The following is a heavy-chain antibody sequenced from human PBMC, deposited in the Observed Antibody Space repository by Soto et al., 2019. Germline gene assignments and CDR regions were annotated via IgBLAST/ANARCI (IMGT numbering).Heavy chain of an antibody. Sequence: EVQLVESGGGLVKPGGSLRLSCAASGFTFSNAWMNWVRQAPGKGLEWVGRIKSKTDGGTTDYAALVKGRFTISRDDSKNTLYLQMNSLKTEDTAVYYCTTVNFGITMIVVVENFDYWGQGTLVTVSS. V-gene: IGHV3-15*07. CDR1: GFTFSNAW. D-gene: IGHD3-22*01. CDR2: IKSKTDGGTT. CDR3: TTVNFGITMIVVVENFDY. J-gene: IGHJ4*02.